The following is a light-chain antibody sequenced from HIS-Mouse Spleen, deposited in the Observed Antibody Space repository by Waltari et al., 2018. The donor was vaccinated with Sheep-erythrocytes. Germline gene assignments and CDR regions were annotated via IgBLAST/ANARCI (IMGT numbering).Light chain of an antibody. CDR3: CSYAGSSTPWV. CDR2: EGS. CDR1: SSDVGSYNL. J-gene: IGLJ3*02. V-gene: IGLV2-23*01. Sequence: QSALTQPASVSGSPGQSITISCTGTSSDVGSYNLVSWYQQHPGKAPKLMIYEGSKRPSGVSSRFAVCKSRNTASLTISGLQAEEEADYYCCSYAGSSTPWVFGGGTKLTVL.